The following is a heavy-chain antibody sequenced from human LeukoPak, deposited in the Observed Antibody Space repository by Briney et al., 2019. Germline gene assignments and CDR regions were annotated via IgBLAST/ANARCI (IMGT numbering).Heavy chain of an antibody. Sequence: GGSLRLSCAASGFTFSSYSMNWVRQAPGKGLEWVSYISSSSSTIYYAPSVKGALPITRDNAKNSLSLQMNSLRDEDTAVYYCARDSSGYYSAYFQHWGQGTLVTVSS. CDR2: ISSSSSTI. J-gene: IGHJ1*01. CDR3: ARDSSGYYSAYFQH. V-gene: IGHV3-48*02. D-gene: IGHD3-22*01. CDR1: GFTFSSYS.